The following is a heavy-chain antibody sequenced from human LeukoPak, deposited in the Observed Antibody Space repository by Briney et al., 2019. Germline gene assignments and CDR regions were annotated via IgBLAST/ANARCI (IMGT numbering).Heavy chain of an antibody. CDR3: ARTNYYDSSGTIDL. V-gene: IGHV4-39*01. Sequence: SETLSLTCTASGGSISSRSYYWGWIRQPPGKGLEWIGSIHYSGSTYYNPSLKSRVTISVDTSKNQFSLKLSSVTAADTAVYFCARTNYYDSSGTIDLWGQGTLVTVSS. CDR1: GGSISSRSYY. D-gene: IGHD3-22*01. CDR2: IHYSGST. J-gene: IGHJ5*02.